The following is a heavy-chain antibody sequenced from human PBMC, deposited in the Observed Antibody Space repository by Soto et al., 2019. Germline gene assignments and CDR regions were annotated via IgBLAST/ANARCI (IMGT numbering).Heavy chain of an antibody. CDR1: GGSFSGYY. CDR2: INHSGST. Sequence: QVQLQQWGAGLLKPSETLSLTCAVYGGSFSGYYWSWIRQPPGKGLEWIGEINHSGSTNYNPSLKSRVTIXXDXSXIQFSLKLSSVTAADTAVYYCARRRGYYGSGRWFDPWGQGTLVTVSS. J-gene: IGHJ5*02. D-gene: IGHD3-10*01. CDR3: ARRRGYYGSGRWFDP. V-gene: IGHV4-34*01.